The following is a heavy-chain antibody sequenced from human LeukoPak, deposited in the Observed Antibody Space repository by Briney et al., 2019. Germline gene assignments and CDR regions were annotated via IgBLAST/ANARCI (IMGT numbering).Heavy chain of an antibody. V-gene: IGHV5-51*01. J-gene: IGHJ4*02. Sequence: GESLKISCKGSGFTFTNYWIGWVRQQPGKGLEWMAIIYVGNSDTRYSPSLDGQVTISADKSVSTTYLQWSSLQASDTAMYYCARPSSLYGGTSEDYWGQGTLVTVSS. CDR1: GFTFTNYW. D-gene: IGHD4-23*01. CDR3: ARPSSLYGGTSEDY. CDR2: IYVGNSDT.